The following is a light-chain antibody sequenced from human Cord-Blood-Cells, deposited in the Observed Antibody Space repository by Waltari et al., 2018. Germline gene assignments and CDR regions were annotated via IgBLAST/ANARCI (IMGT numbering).Light chain of an antibody. J-gene: IGLJ3*02. CDR1: SSDVGGSNY. V-gene: IGLV2-14*03. CDR3: SSYTSSSTRV. CDR2: DVS. Sequence: QSALTKPASVSGSPGQSITIPCTGTSSDVGGSNYASWYQQHPGKAPKLMIYDVSNRPSGVSNRFSGSKSGNTASLTISGLQAEEDADYYCSSYTSSSTRVFGGGTKLTVL.